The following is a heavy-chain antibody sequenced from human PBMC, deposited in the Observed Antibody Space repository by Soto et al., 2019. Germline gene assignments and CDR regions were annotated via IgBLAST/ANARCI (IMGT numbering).Heavy chain of an antibody. CDR2: IYYSGST. CDR3: ARRGEQWLKYGIDV. Sequence: SETLSLTCTVSGGSISSSSYYWGWIRQPPGKGLEWIGSIYYSGSTYYNPSLKSRVTISVDTSKNQFSLKLSSVTAADTAVYYCARRGEQWLKYGIDVWGQGTTVTVS. J-gene: IGHJ6*02. D-gene: IGHD6-19*01. CDR1: GGSISSSSYY. V-gene: IGHV4-39*01.